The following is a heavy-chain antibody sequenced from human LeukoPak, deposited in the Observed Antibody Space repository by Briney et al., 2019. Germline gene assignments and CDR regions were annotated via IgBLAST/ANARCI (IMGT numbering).Heavy chain of an antibody. D-gene: IGHD1-26*01. J-gene: IGHJ4*02. Sequence: GGSLRLSCAASGFTFSSYAMSWVRQAPGKGLEWVSAFSGSGGSTYYADSVKGRFTISRDNSKNTLYLQMNSLRAEDTAVYYCARAQHRGWGFDYWGQGTLVTVSS. CDR1: GFTFSSYA. CDR3: ARAQHRGWGFDY. CDR2: FSGSGGST. V-gene: IGHV3-23*01.